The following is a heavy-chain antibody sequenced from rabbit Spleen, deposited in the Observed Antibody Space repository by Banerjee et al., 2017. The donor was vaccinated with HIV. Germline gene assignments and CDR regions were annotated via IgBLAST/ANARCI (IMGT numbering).Heavy chain of an antibody. V-gene: IGHV1S45*01. Sequence: QEQLEESAGGLVQPGGSLKLSCKASGFTLSSYYMNWVRQAPGKGLEWIACIWISSGSTYYASWAKGRFTISSTSSTTVTLQMTSLTAADTATYFCARDLVGVIGWNFYLWGPGTLVTVS. J-gene: IGHJ4*01. CDR1: GFTLSSYYM. D-gene: IGHD1-1*01. CDR3: ARDLVGVIGWNFYL. CDR2: IWISSGST.